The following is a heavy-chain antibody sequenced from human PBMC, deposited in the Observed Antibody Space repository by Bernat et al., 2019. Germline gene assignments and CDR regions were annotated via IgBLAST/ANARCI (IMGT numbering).Heavy chain of an antibody. J-gene: IGHJ6*03. CDR2: IRSKAYGGTT. V-gene: IGHV3-49*04. CDR1: GFTFGDYA. CDR3: TRDSMTTVTGYYYYYYMDV. Sequence: EVQLVESGGGLVQPWRSLRLSCTASGFTFGDYAMSWVRQAPGKGLAWVGFIRSKAYGGTTEYAASVKGRFTISRDDSKSIAYLQMYSLKTEDTAVYYCTRDSMTTVTGYYYYYYMDVWGKGTTVTVSS. D-gene: IGHD4-17*01.